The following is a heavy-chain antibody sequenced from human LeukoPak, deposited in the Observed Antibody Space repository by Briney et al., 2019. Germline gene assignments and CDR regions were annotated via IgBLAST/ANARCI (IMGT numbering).Heavy chain of an antibody. J-gene: IGHJ4*02. D-gene: IGHD3-3*01. CDR3: ARDHYDFWSGYYFDY. Sequence: GGSLRLSCAASGFTFSSYWMSWVRQAPGKGLEWVANIKQDGSEKYYVDSVKGRFTISRDNAKNSLYLQMNSLRAEDTAVYYCARDHYDFWSGYYFDYWGQGTLVTLSS. CDR2: IKQDGSEK. V-gene: IGHV3-7*01. CDR1: GFTFSSYW.